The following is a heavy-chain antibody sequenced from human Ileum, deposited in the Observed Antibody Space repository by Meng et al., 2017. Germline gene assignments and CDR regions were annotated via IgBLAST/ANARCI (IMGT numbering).Heavy chain of an antibody. CDR2: INHSGST. CDR3: ARGGPWFDP. J-gene: IGHJ5*02. V-gene: IGHV4-34*01. CDR1: GGSFSGYY. Sequence: QLPRHHWGAGLLKPSETLSLTGAVYGGSFSGYYWSWIRQPPGKGLEWIGEINHSGSTNYNPSLKSRVTISVDTSKNQFSLKLSSVTAADTAVYYCARGGPWFDPWGQGTLVTVSS.